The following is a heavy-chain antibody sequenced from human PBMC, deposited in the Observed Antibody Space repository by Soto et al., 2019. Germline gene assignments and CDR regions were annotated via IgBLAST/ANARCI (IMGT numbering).Heavy chain of an antibody. CDR1: GDSISNLDYF. CDR2: IYKSATT. J-gene: IGHJ5*01. Sequence: SETLSLTCSVSGDSISNLDYFWAWIRQPPGQALEYIGYIYKSATTYYNPSFESRVAISVDTLKSQFSLNVTSVTAADTAVYFCARGRYCLTGRCFPNWFDSWGQGALVTVSS. CDR3: ARGRYCLTGRCFPNWFDS. D-gene: IGHD7-27*01. V-gene: IGHV4-30-4*01.